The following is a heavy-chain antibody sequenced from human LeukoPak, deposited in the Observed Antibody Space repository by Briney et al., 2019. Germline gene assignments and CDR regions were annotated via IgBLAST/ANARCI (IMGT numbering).Heavy chain of an antibody. J-gene: IGHJ3*02. V-gene: IGHV3-74*01. CDR1: GFTFSSNW. CDR3: VRGGIASAFDI. CDR2: IISNENSA. D-gene: IGHD6-13*01. Sequence: GSLRLSCAASGFTFSSNWMHWVRQAPGKGLVWVSRIISNENSATYADSVKGRFTISRDNAKNMLYLQMNSLRAEDTAVYYCVRGGIASAFDIWGQGTMVTVSS.